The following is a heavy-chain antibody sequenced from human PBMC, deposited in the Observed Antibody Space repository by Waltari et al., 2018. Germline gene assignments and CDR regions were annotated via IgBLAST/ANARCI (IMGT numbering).Heavy chain of an antibody. CDR1: GFIVSTNY. CDR3: ATDGDGDCSLCLAQ. Sequence: EVQLVESGGGVIQPGGSLRLSCADSGFIVSTNYMSWVRQAPGKGLEWVSVIYNDGTKLYADSVKGRFTVSRDNSKNMVHLQMDSLRAEDTAVYYCATDGDGDCSLCLAQWGQGTLVTVSS. V-gene: IGHV3-53*01. J-gene: IGHJ4*02. D-gene: IGHD2-21*02. CDR2: IYNDGTK.